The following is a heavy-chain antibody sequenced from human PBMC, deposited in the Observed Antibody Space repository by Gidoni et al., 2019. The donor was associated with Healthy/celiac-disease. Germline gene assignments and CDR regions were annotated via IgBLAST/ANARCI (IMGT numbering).Heavy chain of an antibody. Sequence: QVQLVQSGAEVKKPGASVKVFCKASGYTFTGYYMHWVRQAPGQGLEWMGWINPNSGGTNYAQKFQGRVTMTRDTSISTAYMELSRLRSDDTAVYYCARGKSPVITISTAVVYGMDVWGQGTTVTVSS. CDR2: INPNSGGT. V-gene: IGHV1-2*02. J-gene: IGHJ6*02. D-gene: IGHD3-3*01. CDR3: ARGKSPVITISTAVVYGMDV. CDR1: GYTFTGYY.